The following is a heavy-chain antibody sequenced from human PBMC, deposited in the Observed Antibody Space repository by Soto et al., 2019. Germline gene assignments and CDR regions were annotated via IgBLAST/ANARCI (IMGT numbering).Heavy chain of an antibody. V-gene: IGHV3-30*03. CDR2: ISYDGSNK. D-gene: IGHD5-12*01. CDR1: GFTFSSYG. CDR3: ARHRARSGYDFGGE. J-gene: IGHJ4*02. Sequence: GGSLRLSCAASGFTFSSYGMHWVRQAPGKGLEWVAVISYDGSNKYYADSVKGRFTISRDNSKNTLYLQMNSLRAEDTAVYYCARHRARSGYDFGGEWGQGTLVTVSS.